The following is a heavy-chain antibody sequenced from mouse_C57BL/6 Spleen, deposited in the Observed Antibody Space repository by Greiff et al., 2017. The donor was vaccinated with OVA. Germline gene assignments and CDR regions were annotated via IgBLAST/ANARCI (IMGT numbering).Heavy chain of an antibody. Sequence: EVKLMESGGGLVQPKGSLKLSCAASGFSFNTYAMNWVRQAPGKGLEWVARIRSKSNNYATYYADSVKDRFTISRDDSESMLYLQMNNLKTEDTAMYYCVRETAHFDYWGQGTTLTVSS. D-gene: IGHD3-2*01. CDR2: IRSKSNNYAT. J-gene: IGHJ2*01. CDR3: VRETAHFDY. CDR1: GFSFNTYA. V-gene: IGHV10-1*01.